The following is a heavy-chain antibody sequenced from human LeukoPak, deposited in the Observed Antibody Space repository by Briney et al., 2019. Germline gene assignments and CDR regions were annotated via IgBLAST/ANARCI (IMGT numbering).Heavy chain of an antibody. CDR3: ATHSSGYLSFDY. Sequence: SETLSLTCAVYGGSFSGYYWSWIRQPPGKGLERIGEINHSGSTNYNPSLKSRVTISVDTSKNQFSLKLSSVTAADTAVYYCATHSSGYLSFDYWGQGTLVTVSS. J-gene: IGHJ4*02. CDR2: INHSGST. D-gene: IGHD3-22*01. V-gene: IGHV4-34*01. CDR1: GGSFSGYY.